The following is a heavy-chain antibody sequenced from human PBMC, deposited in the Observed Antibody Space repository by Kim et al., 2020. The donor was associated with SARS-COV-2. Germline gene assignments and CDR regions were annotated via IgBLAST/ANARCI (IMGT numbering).Heavy chain of an antibody. CDR2: INSDGSST. Sequence: GGSLRLSCAASGFTFSSYWMHWVRQAPGKGLVWVSRINSDGSSTSYADSVKGRFTISRDNAKNTLYLQMNSLRAEDTAVYYCARGRYNYDFWSGYPDYWGQGTLVTVSS. CDR1: GFTFSSYW. J-gene: IGHJ4*02. D-gene: IGHD3-3*01. V-gene: IGHV3-74*01. CDR3: ARGRYNYDFWSGYPDY.